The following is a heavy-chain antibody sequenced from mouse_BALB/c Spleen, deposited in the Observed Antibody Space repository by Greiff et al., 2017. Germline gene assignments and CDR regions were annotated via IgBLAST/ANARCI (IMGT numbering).Heavy chain of an antibody. Sequence: EVHLVESGGGLVQPGGSRKLSCAASGFTFSSFGMHWVRQAPEKGLEWVAYISSGSSTIYYADTVKGRFTISRDNPKNTLFLQMTSLRSEDTAMYYCARDDYGEDWYFDVWGAGTTVTVSS. J-gene: IGHJ1*01. D-gene: IGHD2-4*01. V-gene: IGHV5-17*02. CDR2: ISSGSSTI. CDR3: ARDDYGEDWYFDV. CDR1: GFTFSSFG.